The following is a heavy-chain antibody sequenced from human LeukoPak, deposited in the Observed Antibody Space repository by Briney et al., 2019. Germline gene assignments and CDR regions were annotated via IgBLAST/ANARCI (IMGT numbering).Heavy chain of an antibody. J-gene: IGHJ5*02. D-gene: IGHD2-2*01. CDR1: GYTFTGYY. CDR3: ARLNPPCSSTSCYGYGDYGTGLDP. Sequence: ASVKVSCKASGYTFTGYYMHWVRQAPGQGLEWMGWINPNSGGTNYAQKFQGRVTMTRDTSISTAHMELSRLRSDDTAAYYCARLNPPCSSTSCYGYGDYGTGLDPWGQGTLVTVSS. V-gene: IGHV1-2*02. CDR2: INPNSGGT.